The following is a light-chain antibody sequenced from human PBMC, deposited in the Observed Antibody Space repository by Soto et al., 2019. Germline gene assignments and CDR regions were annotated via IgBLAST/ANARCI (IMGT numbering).Light chain of an antibody. CDR1: QSVRSN. CDR2: GIS. Sequence: EIVMTQSPATLSVSPGERATLSCRASQSVRSNLAWYQQKPGQAPRLLIYGISTRATGIPIRFSGSGSGTDFTLTISRLEPEDFAVYYCQQYGSSPGTFGQGTKVDIK. V-gene: IGKV3-20*01. CDR3: QQYGSSPGT. J-gene: IGKJ1*01.